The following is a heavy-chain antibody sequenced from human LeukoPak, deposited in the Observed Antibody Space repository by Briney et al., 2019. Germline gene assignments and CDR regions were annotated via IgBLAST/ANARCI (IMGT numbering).Heavy chain of an antibody. V-gene: IGHV4-4*07. CDR1: GGSISSYY. CDR2: IYTSGST. CDR3: ARDRGWGAARTAFDY. J-gene: IGHJ4*02. D-gene: IGHD6-6*01. Sequence: ETLSLTCTVSGGSISSYYWSWIRQPAGKGLEWIGRIYTSGSTNYNPSLTSRGTISVDTSKNQFSLKLSSVTAADTAVYYCARDRGWGAARTAFDYWGQGTLVTVSS.